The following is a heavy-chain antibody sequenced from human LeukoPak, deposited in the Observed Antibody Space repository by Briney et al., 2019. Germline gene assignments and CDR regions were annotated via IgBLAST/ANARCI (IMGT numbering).Heavy chain of an antibody. CDR2: ISSSGSTI. V-gene: IGHV3-48*03. CDR1: GFTFSSYE. CDR3: ATYYYDSSGPIDY. Sequence: GGSLRLSCAASGFTFSSYEMNWVRQAPGKGLEWVSYISSSGSTIYYADSVTGRFTISRDNAKNSLYLQMNSLRAEDTAVYYCATYYYDSSGPIDYWGQGTLVTVSS. D-gene: IGHD3-22*01. J-gene: IGHJ4*02.